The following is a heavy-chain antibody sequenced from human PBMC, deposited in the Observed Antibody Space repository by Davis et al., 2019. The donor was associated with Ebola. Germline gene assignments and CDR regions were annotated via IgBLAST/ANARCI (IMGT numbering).Heavy chain of an antibody. CDR2: IDPADSEV. V-gene: IGHV5-51*01. CDR1: GYSFTSYW. Sequence: GESLKISCKGSGYSFTSYWIAWVRQMPGKGLEWMGIIDPADSEVRYSPSFQGQVTISADKSISTAYLQWSSLKASDTAMYYCARSPGPAAIWGMDVWGQGTTVTVSS. CDR3: ARSPGPAAIWGMDV. J-gene: IGHJ6*02. D-gene: IGHD2-2*02.